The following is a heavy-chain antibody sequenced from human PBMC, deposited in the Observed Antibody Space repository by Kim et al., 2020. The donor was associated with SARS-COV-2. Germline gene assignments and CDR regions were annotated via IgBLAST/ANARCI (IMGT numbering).Heavy chain of an antibody. CDR3: ARPGNDYGDLYFDY. D-gene: IGHD4-17*01. V-gene: IGHV3-53*01. J-gene: IGHJ4*02. Sequence: AASVQDRFTIPRDNSKTTLYLQMNSLRAEDTAVYYCARPGNDYGDLYFDYWGQGTLVTVSS.